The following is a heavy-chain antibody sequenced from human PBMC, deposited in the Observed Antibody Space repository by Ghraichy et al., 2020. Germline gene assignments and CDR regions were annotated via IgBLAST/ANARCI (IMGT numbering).Heavy chain of an antibody. CDR1: GGSISSSNW. J-gene: IGHJ4*02. CDR3: AREESGESEWPSPYYFDY. CDR2: IYHSGST. Sequence: SETLSLTCAVSGGSISSSNWWSWVRQPPGKGLEWIGEIYHSGSTNYNPSLKSRVTISVDKSKNQFSLKLSSVTAADTAVYYCAREESGESEWPSPYYFDYWGQGTLVTVSS. V-gene: IGHV4-4*02. D-gene: IGHD3-3*01.